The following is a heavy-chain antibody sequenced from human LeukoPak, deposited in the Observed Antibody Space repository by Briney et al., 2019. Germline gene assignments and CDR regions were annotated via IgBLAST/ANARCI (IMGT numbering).Heavy chain of an antibody. J-gene: IGHJ1*01. V-gene: IGHV4-39*01. CDR2: IFYSGST. Sequence: SETLSLTCTVSGGSISSSSYYWGWIRQPPGKGLEWIGSIFYSGSTFYNTSLKSRVTVSVDTSKNQFSLKLSSVTAADTAVYYCASALLWFGELIYFHHWGQGTLVTVSS. D-gene: IGHD3-10*01. CDR3: ASALLWFGELIYFHH. CDR1: GGSISSSSYY.